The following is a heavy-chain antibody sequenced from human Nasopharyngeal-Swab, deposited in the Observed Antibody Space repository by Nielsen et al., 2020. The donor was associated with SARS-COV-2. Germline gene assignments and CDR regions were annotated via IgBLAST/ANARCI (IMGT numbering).Heavy chain of an antibody. D-gene: IGHD3-22*01. CDR3: ANPYYYDSSGYDDY. J-gene: IGHJ4*02. V-gene: IGHV3-23*01. CDR2: ISGSGGGT. Sequence: WIRQPPGKGLGWVSAISGSGGGTYYADSVKGRFTISRDNSKNTLYLQMNSLRAEDTAVYYCANPYYYDSSGYDDYWGQGTLVTVSS.